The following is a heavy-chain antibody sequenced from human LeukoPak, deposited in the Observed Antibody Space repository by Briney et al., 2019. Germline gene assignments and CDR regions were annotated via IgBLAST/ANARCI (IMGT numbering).Heavy chain of an antibody. V-gene: IGHV3-30*04. Sequence: GGSLRLSCAASRFTFSSFAMHWVRQAPGKGLEWVAVISYDGSNMCYADSVKGRFTISRDNYINTLYLQMNSLRPEDMATFYCARGRETYNFDYWGQGTLVTVSS. CDR2: ISYDGSNM. J-gene: IGHJ4*02. CDR1: RFTFSSFA. D-gene: IGHD5-18*01. CDR3: ARGRETYNFDY.